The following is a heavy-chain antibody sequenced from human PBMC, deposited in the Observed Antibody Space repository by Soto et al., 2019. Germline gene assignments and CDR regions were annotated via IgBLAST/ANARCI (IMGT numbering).Heavy chain of an antibody. CDR2: IYYSGST. V-gene: IGHV4-31*03. J-gene: IGHJ6*02. D-gene: IGHD4-17*01. Sequence: QVQLQESGPGLVKPSQTLSLTCTVSGGSISSGGHYWSWIRQHPGKGLEWIGYIYYSGSTYYNSSLKSRVTISVDTSKNQFSLQLSSVTAADTAVYYCARGGNDYGDSEDYFYYGMDVWGQGTTVTVSS. CDR3: ARGGNDYGDSEDYFYYGMDV. CDR1: GGSISSGGHY.